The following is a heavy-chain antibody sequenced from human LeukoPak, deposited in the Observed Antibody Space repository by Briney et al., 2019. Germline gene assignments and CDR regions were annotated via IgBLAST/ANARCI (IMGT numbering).Heavy chain of an antibody. V-gene: IGHV1-8*01. CDR1: GYTFTSYD. D-gene: IGHD6-13*01. J-gene: IGHJ3*02. Sequence: ASVKVSCKASGYTFTSYDINWVRQATGQGLEWMGWMNPNSGNTGYAQKFQGRVTMTRNTSISTAYMELSSLRSEDTAVYYCASSSNWGDAFDIWGQGTMVTVSS. CDR2: MNPNSGNT. CDR3: ASSSNWGDAFDI.